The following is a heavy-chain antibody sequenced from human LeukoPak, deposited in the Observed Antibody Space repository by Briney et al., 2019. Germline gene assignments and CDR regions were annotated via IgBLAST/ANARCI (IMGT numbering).Heavy chain of an antibody. CDR1: GGTFSSYA. Sequence: ASVKVSCKASGGTFSSYAISWVRQAPGQGLEWMGGIIPIFGTANYAQKFQGRVTITADKSTSTAYMELSSLRSEDTAVYYCATSMVRGYYYYMDVWGKGTTVTISS. D-gene: IGHD3-10*01. J-gene: IGHJ6*03. CDR2: IIPIFGTA. V-gene: IGHV1-69*06. CDR3: ATSMVRGYYYYMDV.